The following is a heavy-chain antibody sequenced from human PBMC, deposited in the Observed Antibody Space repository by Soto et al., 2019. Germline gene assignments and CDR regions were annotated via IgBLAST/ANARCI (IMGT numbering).Heavy chain of an antibody. V-gene: IGHV1-69*13. CDR3: ARDLLGGSPYSSSPRYYYYYYGMDV. D-gene: IGHD6-19*01. CDR1: GGTFSSYA. J-gene: IGHJ6*02. Sequence: SVKVSCKASGGTFSSYAISWVRQAPGQGLEWMGGIIPIFGTANYAQKFQGRVTITADESTSTAYMELSSLRSEDTAVYYCARDLLGGSPYSSSPRYYYYYYGMDVWGQGTTVTVSS. CDR2: IIPIFGTA.